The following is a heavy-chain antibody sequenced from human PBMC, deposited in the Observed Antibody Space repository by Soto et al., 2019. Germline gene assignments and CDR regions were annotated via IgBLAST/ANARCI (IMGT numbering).Heavy chain of an antibody. V-gene: IGHV3-7*01. CDR3: AKELLVAAAGTNYYGMDV. Sequence: GGSLRLSCAASGFTFSSYWMSWVRQAPGKGLEWVANIKQDGSEKYYVDSVKGRFTISRDNAKNSLYLQMNSLRAEDTAVYYCAKELLVAAAGTNYYGMDVWGQGTTVTVSS. D-gene: IGHD6-13*01. J-gene: IGHJ6*02. CDR2: IKQDGSEK. CDR1: GFTFSSYW.